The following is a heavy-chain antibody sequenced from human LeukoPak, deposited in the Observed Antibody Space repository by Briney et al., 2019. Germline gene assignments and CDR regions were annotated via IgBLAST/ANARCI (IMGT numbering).Heavy chain of an antibody. V-gene: IGHV4-61*02. Sequence: PSETLSLTCTVSGGSISSGSYYWSWIRQPAGKGLEWIGRIYTSGSTNYNPSLKSRVTISVDTSKNQFSLKLSSVTAADTAVYYCAREPYWGQGTLVTVSS. CDR2: IYTSGST. J-gene: IGHJ4*02. CDR3: AREPY. CDR1: GGSISSGSYY.